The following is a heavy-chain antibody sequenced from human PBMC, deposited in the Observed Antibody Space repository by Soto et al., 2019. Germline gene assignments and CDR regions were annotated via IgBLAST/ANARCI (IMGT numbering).Heavy chain of an antibody. J-gene: IGHJ3*02. CDR2: IDATSNII. D-gene: IGHD3-9*01. CDR1: GFTFSSCS. CDR3: ARDRWHRDWDPGAFDI. V-gene: IGHV3-48*04. Sequence: EVQLVESGGGLVQPGGSLRLSCAASGFTFSSCSMNWVRQAPGKGLEWVSYIDATSNIIHYADSVEGRFTISRDNSKHSLFLQMNSLGAEDTAVYYCARDRWHRDWDPGAFDIWGRGTMVTVSS.